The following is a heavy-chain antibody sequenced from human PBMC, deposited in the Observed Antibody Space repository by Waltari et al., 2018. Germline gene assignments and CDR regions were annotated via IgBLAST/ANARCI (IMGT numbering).Heavy chain of an antibody. J-gene: IGHJ5*02. CDR2: ISSESSYR. Sequence: VQLVESGGGLVKPGGSLGRSCDASGLTFSTYSMNWVRHAPGKEVDVVSSISSESSYRYYAYALKGRFTISRDNAKNSLDLQMTSLRAGDTAVYYFARDPDYEIAAGWFDPWGQGTLVTVSS. CDR1: GLTFSTYS. D-gene: IGHD3-22*01. V-gene: IGHV3-21*01. CDR3: ARDPDYEIAAGWFDP.